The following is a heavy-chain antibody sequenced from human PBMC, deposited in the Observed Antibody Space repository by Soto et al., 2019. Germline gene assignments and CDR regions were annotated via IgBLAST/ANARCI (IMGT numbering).Heavy chain of an antibody. CDR2: IIPIFGTA. D-gene: IGHD2-2*01. CDR1: GGTFSSYA. Sequence: ASVKVSCKASGGTFSSYAISWVRQAPGQGLEWMGGIIPIFGTANYAQKFQGRVTITADKSTSTAYMELSSLRSEDTAVYYCARGVVTPKYYYYYYGMDVWGQGTTVTVS. CDR3: ARGVVTPKYYYYYYGMDV. V-gene: IGHV1-69*06. J-gene: IGHJ6*02.